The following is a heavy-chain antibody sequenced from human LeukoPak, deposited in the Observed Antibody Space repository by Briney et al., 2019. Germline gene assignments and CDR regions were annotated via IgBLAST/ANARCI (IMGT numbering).Heavy chain of an antibody. J-gene: IGHJ4*02. V-gene: IGHV3-23*01. D-gene: IGHD6-19*01. CDR1: GFTLSSYA. CDR3: AKDLSSGWYVFDY. CDR2: ISGSGGST. Sequence: GGSLRLSCAASGFTLSSYAMSWVRQAPGKGLEWVSGISGSGGSTYYADSVKGRFTISRDNSKNTLYLQMNSLRAEDTAVFYCAKDLSSGWYVFDYWGQGTLVTVSS.